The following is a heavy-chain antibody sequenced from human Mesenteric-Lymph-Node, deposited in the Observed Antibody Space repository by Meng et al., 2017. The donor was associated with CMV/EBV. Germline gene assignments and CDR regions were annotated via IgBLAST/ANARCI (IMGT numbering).Heavy chain of an antibody. V-gene: IGHV3-30-3*01. CDR2: ISYDGNIK. D-gene: IGHD3-3*01. Sequence: GESLKISCAASGFTLSNSAMHWVRQAPGQGLEWVALISYDGNIKNYADSVKGRFTVSREESKNTLYLHMNSLRPEETAVYYCAGGLPIFGVVGDSFDVWGQGTMVTVSS. CDR1: GFTLSNSA. J-gene: IGHJ3*01. CDR3: AGGLPIFGVVGDSFDV.